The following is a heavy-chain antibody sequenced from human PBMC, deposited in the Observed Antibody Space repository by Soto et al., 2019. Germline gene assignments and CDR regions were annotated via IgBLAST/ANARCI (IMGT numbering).Heavy chain of an antibody. CDR2: IYYTGTT. D-gene: IGHD5-12*01. CDR3: ARDGYNFS. V-gene: IGHV4-61*01. J-gene: IGHJ5*02. CDR1: GGSVNTDSFY. Sequence: SETLSLTCTVSGGSVNTDSFYWSWIRQPPGKGLEWIGYIYYTGTTTYNPSLKGRVNISLDTSNNQFSLQLSSVTAVDTAVYYCARDGYNFSWGQGTLVTVSS.